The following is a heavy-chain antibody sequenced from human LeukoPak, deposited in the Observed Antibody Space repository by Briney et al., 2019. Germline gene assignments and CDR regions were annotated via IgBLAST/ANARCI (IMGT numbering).Heavy chain of an antibody. J-gene: IGHJ4*02. D-gene: IGHD5-24*01. V-gene: IGHV4-34*09. CDR3: ARARDGYNYSPFDY. CDR2: INHSGST. CDR1: GGSFSGYY. Sequence: PSETLSLTCAVYGGSFSGYYWSWIRQPPGKGLEWIGEINHSGSTNYNPSLKSRVTISVDTSKNQFSLKLSSVTAADTAVYYCARARDGYNYSPFDYWGQGTLVTVSS.